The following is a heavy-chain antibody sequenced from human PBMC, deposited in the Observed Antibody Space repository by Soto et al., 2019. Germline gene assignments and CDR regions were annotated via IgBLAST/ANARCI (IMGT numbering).Heavy chain of an antibody. CDR3: ARGVGTMVRGVIITSYYYYGMDV. CDR2: IDPSDSYT. V-gene: IGHV5-10-1*01. J-gene: IGHJ6*02. Sequence: GESLKISCQGSADTFRKHWIAWVRQLPGKGLEWMGRIDPSDSYTNYSPSFQGHVTISADKSISTAYLQWSSLKASDTAMYYCARGVGTMVRGVIITSYYYYGMDVCGQGTTVTVSS. D-gene: IGHD3-10*01. CDR1: ADTFRKHW.